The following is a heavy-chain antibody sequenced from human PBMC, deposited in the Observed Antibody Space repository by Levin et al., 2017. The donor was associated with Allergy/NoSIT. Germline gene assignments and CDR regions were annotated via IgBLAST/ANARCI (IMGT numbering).Heavy chain of an antibody. CDR1: GFTYDDYA. Sequence: PGGSLRLSCAASGFTYDDYAMHWVRQVPGKGLEWVSGISWNSGNIGYADSVKGRFTISRDNAKNSLDLQMNSLRAEDTAWYYCVKDSSRGWNGYYYYYYMDVWGKGTTVTVSS. V-gene: IGHV3-9*01. J-gene: IGHJ6*03. CDR2: ISWNSGNI. CDR3: VKDSSRGWNGYYYYYYMDV. D-gene: IGHD6-19*01.